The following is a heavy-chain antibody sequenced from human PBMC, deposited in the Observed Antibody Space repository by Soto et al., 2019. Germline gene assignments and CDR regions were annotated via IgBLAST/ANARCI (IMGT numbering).Heavy chain of an antibody. Sequence: SVKVSCKASGGTFSSYAISWVRQAPGQGLEWMGGIIPIFGTANYAQKFQGRVTITADESTSTAYMELSSLRSEDTAVYYCARDNCSSTSCRNWFDPRGQGTLVTVSS. CDR3: ARDNCSSTSCRNWFDP. V-gene: IGHV1-69*13. D-gene: IGHD2-2*01. CDR2: IIPIFGTA. J-gene: IGHJ5*02. CDR1: GGTFSSYA.